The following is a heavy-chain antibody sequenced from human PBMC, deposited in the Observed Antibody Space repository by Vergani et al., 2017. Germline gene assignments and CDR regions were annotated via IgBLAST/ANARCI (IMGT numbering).Heavy chain of an antibody. CDR1: GFTFSHYS. CDR2: VSGSSATP. Sequence: EVQMVESGGGLVRPGGSLRLSCVASGFTFSHYSMNWVRQAPGKGLEWVSSVSGSSATPYYADSVKGRFIISRDNAKNSLYLQMNSLRAEDTAVYYCARRRYRDVDYWGQGTLVTVSS. D-gene: IGHD3-9*01. V-gene: IGHV3-21*01. CDR3: ARRRYRDVDY. J-gene: IGHJ4*02.